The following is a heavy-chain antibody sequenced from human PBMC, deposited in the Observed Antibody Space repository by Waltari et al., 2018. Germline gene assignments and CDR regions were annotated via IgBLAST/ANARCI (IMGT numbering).Heavy chain of an antibody. V-gene: IGHV3-21*01. D-gene: IGHD3-10*01. CDR1: GFTFSSYS. CDR3: ARDITSHWYFDL. CDR2: ISSSSSYI. J-gene: IGHJ2*01. Sequence: EVQLVESGGGLVKPGGSLRLSCAASGFTFSSYSMNWVRQAPGKGLEWVSSISSSSSYIYYADSVKGRFTISRDNAKNSLYLQMNSLRAEDTAVYYCARDITSHWYFDLWGRGTLVTVSS.